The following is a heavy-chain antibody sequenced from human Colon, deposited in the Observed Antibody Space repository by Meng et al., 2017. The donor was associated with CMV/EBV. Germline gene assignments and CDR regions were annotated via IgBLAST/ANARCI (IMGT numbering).Heavy chain of an antibody. CDR2: IYSGGST. J-gene: IGHJ6*02. Sequence: GGSLRLSCAASGFTVTNKYMSWVRQAPGKGLEWVSIIYSGGSTSYADSVKGRFTMSRDSSKNTVDLQMNSLRVEDTAVYYCAKDYYYYYYGMDVWGQGTTVTVSS. CDR1: GFTVTNKY. CDR3: AKDYYYYYYGMDV. V-gene: IGHV3-53*01.